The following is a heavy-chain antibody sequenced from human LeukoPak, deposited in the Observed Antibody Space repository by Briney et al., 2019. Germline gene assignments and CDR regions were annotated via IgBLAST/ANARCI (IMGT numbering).Heavy chain of an antibody. J-gene: IGHJ3*02. CDR2: IYYSGST. V-gene: IGHV4-30-4*01. CDR1: GGSISSGDYY. CDR3: SRDVQTSGDAFDI. D-gene: IGHD4-11*01. Sequence: SQTLSLTCTVSGGSISSGDYYWTWIRQPPGKGLERIGCIYYSGSTYYNPSLKSRLTISVDTSKYQFSLTLSSVTAADTAVYYCSRDVQTSGDAFDIWGQGTMVTVPS.